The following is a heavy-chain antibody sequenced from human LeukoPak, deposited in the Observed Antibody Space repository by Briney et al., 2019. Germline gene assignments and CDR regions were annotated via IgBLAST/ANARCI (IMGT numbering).Heavy chain of an antibody. CDR2: IYYSGST. V-gene: IGHV4-39*01. Sequence: PSETLSLTCTVSGGAISSSSYYWGWIPQPPGKGLEWIGSIYYSGSTYYNPSLKSRATISVDTSKNQFSLKLSSVTAADTAVYYCARHGTTVTRTGWFDPWGQGTLVTVSS. CDR1: GGAISSSSYY. D-gene: IGHD4-17*01. J-gene: IGHJ5*02. CDR3: ARHGTTVTRTGWFDP.